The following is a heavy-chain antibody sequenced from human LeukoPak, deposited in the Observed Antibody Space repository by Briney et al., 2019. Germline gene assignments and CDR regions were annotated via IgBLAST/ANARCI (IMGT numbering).Heavy chain of an antibody. CDR1: GFTLRSYS. V-gene: IGHV3-23*01. Sequence: TGGSLRLSCAASGFTLRSYSMNWVRQAPGKVLEWVSAISGSGGSTYYADSVKGRFTISRDNSKNSLYLQMNSLRAEDTAVYYCAKDGGEYYDILTGYYPRLYYMDVWGKGTTVTISS. CDR2: ISGSGGST. D-gene: IGHD3-9*01. J-gene: IGHJ6*03. CDR3: AKDGGEYYDILTGYYPRLYYMDV.